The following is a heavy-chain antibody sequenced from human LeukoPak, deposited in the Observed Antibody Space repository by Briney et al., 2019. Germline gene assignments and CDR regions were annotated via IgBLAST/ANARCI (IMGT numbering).Heavy chain of an antibody. Sequence: SETLSLTCTVSGGSISSGDYYWSWIRQPPGKGLEWIGYIYYSGSTYYNPSLKSRVTISVDTSKNQFSLKLSSVTAADTAVYYCARRNTYGDRAFDIWGQGTMVTVSS. J-gene: IGHJ3*02. CDR2: IYYSGST. CDR1: GGSISSGDYY. CDR3: ARRNTYGDRAFDI. V-gene: IGHV4-30-4*01. D-gene: IGHD4-17*01.